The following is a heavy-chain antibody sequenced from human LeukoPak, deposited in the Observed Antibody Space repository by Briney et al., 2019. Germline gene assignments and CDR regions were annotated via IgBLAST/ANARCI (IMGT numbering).Heavy chain of an antibody. D-gene: IGHD1-26*01. Sequence: GGSLRLSCAASGFTFSNYGMNWVRQAPGKGLEWVSVISGNSDTTYYADSVKGRFTISRDNSKNMLYLQMNSLRVEDTAVYYCAKEGIKESPREFDYWGQGSLVTVSS. CDR2: ISGNSDTT. V-gene: IGHV3-23*01. J-gene: IGHJ4*02. CDR1: GFTFSNYG. CDR3: AKEGIKESPREFDY.